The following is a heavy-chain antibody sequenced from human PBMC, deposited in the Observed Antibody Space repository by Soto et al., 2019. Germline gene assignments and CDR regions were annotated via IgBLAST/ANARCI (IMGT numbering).Heavy chain of an antibody. V-gene: IGHV1-69*08. CDR2: IIPILGIA. Sequence: QVQLVQSGAEVKKPGSSVKVSCKASGGTFSSYTISWVRQAPGQGLEWMGRIIPILGIANYAQKFQGRVTITADKSTSTAYIELSSLRSEDTAVYYCARETIDVGYSTPRDYWGQGTLVTVSS. CDR1: GGTFSSYT. CDR3: ARETIDVGYSTPRDY. D-gene: IGHD4-4*01. J-gene: IGHJ4*02.